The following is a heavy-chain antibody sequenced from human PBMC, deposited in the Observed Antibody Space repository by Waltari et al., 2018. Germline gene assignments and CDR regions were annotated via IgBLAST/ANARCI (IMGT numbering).Heavy chain of an antibody. D-gene: IGHD2-15*01. V-gene: IGHV3-30-3*01. J-gene: IGHJ4*02. CDR1: GFTFNNFA. CDR2: ISFDGAKI. Sequence: QVQLVESGGGVVQPGRSLRLSCAASGFTFNNFAMHWVRQAPGKGLEWVALISFDGAKIYYTDSVRGRFTISRDNSKNTLYLQMESPKPEDTGVYYCARGGNVVVILAATLDYWGQGALVTVSS. CDR3: ARGGNVVVILAATLDY.